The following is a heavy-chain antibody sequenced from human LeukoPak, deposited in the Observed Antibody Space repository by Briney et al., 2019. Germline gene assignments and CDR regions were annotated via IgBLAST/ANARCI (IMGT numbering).Heavy chain of an antibody. CDR2: ISYDGSNK. D-gene: IGHD6-13*01. CDR1: GFIFSSYW. Sequence: GGSLRLSCAASGFIFSSYWMSWVRQAPGKGLEWVAVISYDGSNKYYADSVKGRFTISRDNSKNTLYLQMNSLRAEDTAVYYCAKHKYSSSWYGLDYWGQGTLVTVSS. V-gene: IGHV3-30*18. J-gene: IGHJ4*02. CDR3: AKHKYSSSWYGLDY.